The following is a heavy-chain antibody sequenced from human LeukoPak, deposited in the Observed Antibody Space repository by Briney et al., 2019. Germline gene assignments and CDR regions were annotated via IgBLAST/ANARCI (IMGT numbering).Heavy chain of an antibody. CDR3: ARDRGRGYCTGGTCYPASYFYGD. Sequence: ESSVKVSCKATGYTFSDYGISWVRQAPGQGLEWLGWITVFNIHTEYAQNFQGRITLTTDTSTSTAYMELRSLRSDDTAVYFCARDRGRGYCTGGTCYPASYFYGDWGQGTLVSVSS. V-gene: IGHV1-18*01. D-gene: IGHD2-15*01. J-gene: IGHJ4*02. CDR2: ITVFNIHT. CDR1: GYTFSDYG.